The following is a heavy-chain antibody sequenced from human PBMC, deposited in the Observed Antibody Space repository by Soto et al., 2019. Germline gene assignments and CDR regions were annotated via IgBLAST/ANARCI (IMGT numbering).Heavy chain of an antibody. V-gene: IGHV4-59*01. J-gene: IGHJ6*02. D-gene: IGHD3-16*02. Sequence: PSQTLSLTCTVSGRSNSSYYGSWIRQPPGKSLAWIGYIYYSGSTNYHPSLKSRVTISVDTSKNQFSLKLSSVTAADTAVYYCARGVYDYVWGSYRPSGMDVWGQGTTVTVSS. CDR2: IYYSGST. CDR1: GRSNSSYY. CDR3: ARGVYDYVWGSYRPSGMDV.